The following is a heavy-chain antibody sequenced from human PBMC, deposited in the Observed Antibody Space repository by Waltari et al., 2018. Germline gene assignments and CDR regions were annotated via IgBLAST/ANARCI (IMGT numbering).Heavy chain of an antibody. CDR2: FYWNDDK. D-gene: IGHD6-6*01. CDR3: AHRRRHSIRSPVIIDASDI. CDR1: GFSLSTSGVG. V-gene: IGHV2-5*01. Sequence: QITLKESGPTLVKPTQTLTLTCTFSGFSLSTSGVGVGWIRQPPGKALEWLALFYWNDDKRYSPSLKRRRTNTQDTAKNPVCLTMTNMDAVDTATYHCAHRRRHSIRSPVIIDASDIWGQGTMVTVSS. J-gene: IGHJ3*02.